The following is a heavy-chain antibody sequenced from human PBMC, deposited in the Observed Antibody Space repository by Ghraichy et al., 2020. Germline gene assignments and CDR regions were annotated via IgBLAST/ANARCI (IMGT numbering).Heavy chain of an antibody. Sequence: GGSLRLSCAASGFTFSSYWMTWVRQAPGEGLEWMANIKPDGSEQYYVDSVRGRFTISRDNAKSLLHLQMNSLRADDTAVYYCARWDYDISGYRLDSWGQGTLVTVSS. CDR1: GFTFSSYW. J-gene: IGHJ4*02. V-gene: IGHV3-7*01. CDR3: ARWDYDISGYRLDS. CDR2: IKPDGSEQ. D-gene: IGHD3-22*01.